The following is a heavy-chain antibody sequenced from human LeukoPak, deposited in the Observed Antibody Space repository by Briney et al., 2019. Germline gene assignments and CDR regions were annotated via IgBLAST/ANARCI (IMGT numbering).Heavy chain of an antibody. CDR2: IGSKTSGGTT. CDR3: ARGAFEYDTSGYYYTFDY. J-gene: IGHJ4*02. V-gene: IGHV3-49*04. Sequence: GGSLRLSCTTSGFTFGDYAMTWVRQAPGKGLEWLGFIGSKTSGGTTDYAASVKGRFTISRDDSKSIAYLQMNTLKTEDTAIYYCARGAFEYDTSGYYYTFDYWGRGSLVTVSS. D-gene: IGHD3-22*01. CDR1: GFTFGDYA.